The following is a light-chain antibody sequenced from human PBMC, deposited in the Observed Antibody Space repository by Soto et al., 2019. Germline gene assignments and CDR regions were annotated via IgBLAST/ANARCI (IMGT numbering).Light chain of an antibody. CDR3: QQYNSYPLT. CDR1: QSISTW. CDR2: KAS. J-gene: IGKJ3*01. Sequence: DIQMSQSPSTLSASVGDRVTITCRASQSISTWLAWFQQKPGRAPNLLIYKASNLESGVPSRFSGSGSGTEFTLTISRLQPDDFATYYCQQYNSYPLTFGPGTKVDIK. V-gene: IGKV1-5*03.